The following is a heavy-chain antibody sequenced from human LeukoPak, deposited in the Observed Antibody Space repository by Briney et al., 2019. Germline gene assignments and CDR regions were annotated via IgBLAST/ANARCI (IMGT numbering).Heavy chain of an antibody. CDR3: ARDPNIAAAAYYFDY. V-gene: IGHV3-33*08. CDR2: IWYDGSNK. D-gene: IGHD6-13*01. Sequence: GGSLRLSCAASGFTLSSYSMNWVRQAPGKGLEWVAVIWYDGSNKYYADSVKGRFTISRDNSKNTLYLQMNGLRAEDTAVYYCARDPNIAAAAYYFDYWGQGTLVTVSS. CDR1: GFTLSSYS. J-gene: IGHJ4*02.